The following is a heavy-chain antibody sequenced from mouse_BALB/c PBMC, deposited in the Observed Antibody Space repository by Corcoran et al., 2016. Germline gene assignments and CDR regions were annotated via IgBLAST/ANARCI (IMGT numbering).Heavy chain of an antibody. CDR2: INTYTGEP. Sequence: QIQLVQSGHELKKPGETVKISCKASGYTFTNYGMNWVKQAPGKGLKWMGWINTYTGEPTYADDFKGRFAFSLETSASTAYLQINNLKNEDTATYFCAREPLAMDYWGQGTSVTVSS. CDR1: GYTFTNYG. CDR3: AREPLAMDY. V-gene: IGHV9-3-1*01. J-gene: IGHJ4*01.